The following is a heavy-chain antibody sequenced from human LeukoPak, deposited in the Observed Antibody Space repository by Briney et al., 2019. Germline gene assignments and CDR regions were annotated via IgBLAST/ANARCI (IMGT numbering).Heavy chain of an antibody. V-gene: IGHV1-2*06. J-gene: IGHJ4*02. CDR1: GYNFAGYY. CDR3: ARGYYDYVWGSYRYPFYFDY. D-gene: IGHD3-16*02. Sequence: ASVKVSCKGSGYNFAGYYIHWVRQAPGQGLEWMGRINPRDGETNFAQKFQGRVTMTRDTSTSTVYMELSSLRSEDTAVYYCARGYYDYVWGSYRYPFYFDYWGQGTLVTVSS. CDR2: INPRDGET.